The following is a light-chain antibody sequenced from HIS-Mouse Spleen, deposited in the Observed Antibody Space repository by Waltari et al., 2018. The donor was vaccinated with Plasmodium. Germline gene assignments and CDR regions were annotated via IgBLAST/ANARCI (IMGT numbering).Light chain of an antibody. V-gene: IGLV3-10*01. CDR2: EDS. CDR3: YSTDSSGNHRV. CDR1: PLPKNY. Sequence: SYELTQPPSVSVSPGQTARITCHGGPLPKNYAYWYQQKSGQAPVLVIYEDSKRPSGIPERFSGSSSGTMATLTISGAQVEDEADYYCYSTDSSGNHRVFGGGTKLTVL. J-gene: IGLJ3*02.